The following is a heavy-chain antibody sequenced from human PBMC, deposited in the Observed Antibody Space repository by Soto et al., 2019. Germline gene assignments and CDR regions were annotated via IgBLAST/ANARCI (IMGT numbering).Heavy chain of an antibody. CDR3: SRAGSSSSIHFSY. V-gene: IGHV1-46*01. Sequence: QVQLVQSGAEVKKPGASVKVSCKASGYTFTSHYVHWVRQAPGQGLEWVGVIYPNGGSTSYPQRCQGRVTMTSDMSASTVDMEVRSLRFWASGVDYGSRAGSSSSIHFSYWVEGTLVTVSS. D-gene: IGHD6-13*01. J-gene: IGHJ4*02. CDR2: IYPNGGST. CDR1: GYTFTSHY.